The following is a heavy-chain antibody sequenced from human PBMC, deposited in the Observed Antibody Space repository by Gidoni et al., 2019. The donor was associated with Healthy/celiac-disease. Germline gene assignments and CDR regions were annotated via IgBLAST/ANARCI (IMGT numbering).Heavy chain of an antibody. CDR3: AGDRARVAAAGTLGFDY. CDR1: GGTFSSYA. Sequence: QVQLVQSGAEVKKPGSSVTVSCKASGGTFSSYAISWVRQAPGQGLEWMGGIIPSFGTANYAQKFQGRVTITADESTSTAYMELSSLRSEETAVYYCAGDRARVAAAGTLGFDYWGQGTLVTVSS. CDR2: IIPSFGTA. D-gene: IGHD6-13*01. V-gene: IGHV1-69*01. J-gene: IGHJ4*02.